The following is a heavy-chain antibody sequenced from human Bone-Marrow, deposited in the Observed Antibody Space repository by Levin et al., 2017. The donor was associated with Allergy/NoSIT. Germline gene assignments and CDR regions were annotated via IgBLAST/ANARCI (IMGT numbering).Heavy chain of an antibody. Sequence: ASVKVSCKASGYSFTSHDINWVRQAPGQGLEWMGWMNPSSGSTGYAQKFQDRVTMTRTTSISTAYMELSSLRSEDTAVYYCARGYSTTWYPWFDSWGQRTLVTVSP. CDR2: MNPSSGST. CDR1: GYSFTSHD. J-gene: IGHJ5*01. D-gene: IGHD6-13*01. V-gene: IGHV1-8*01. CDR3: ARGYSTTWYPWFDS.